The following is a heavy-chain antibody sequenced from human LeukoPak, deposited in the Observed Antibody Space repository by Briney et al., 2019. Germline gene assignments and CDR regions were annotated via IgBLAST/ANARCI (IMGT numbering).Heavy chain of an antibody. CDR3: ANDLPGRTWFDT. CDR1: GFTFSSHS. J-gene: IGHJ5*02. D-gene: IGHD3/OR15-3a*01. CDR2: IRGSGGTT. Sequence: GGSLRLSCAASGFTFSSHSMSWVRQAPGQGLEWVSSIRGSGGTTYYADSVQGRSAISRDNSKNTLHLQMNSLRAEDTAIYYCANDLPGRTWFDTWGQGTLVTVSS. V-gene: IGHV3-23*01.